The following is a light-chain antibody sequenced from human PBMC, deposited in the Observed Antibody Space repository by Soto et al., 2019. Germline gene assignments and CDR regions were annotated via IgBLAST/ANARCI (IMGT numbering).Light chain of an antibody. J-gene: IGLJ1*01. CDR3: SSYTSTSTL. Sequence: QSVLTQPASVSGSPGQSITISCTGTSSDVGGYKYVSWYQLHPGTAPKLVIYDVTNRPSGVSNRFSGSKSGNTASLTISGLQAEDEADYFCSSYTSTSTLFGTGTKVTGL. CDR1: SSDVGGYKY. V-gene: IGLV2-14*01. CDR2: DVT.